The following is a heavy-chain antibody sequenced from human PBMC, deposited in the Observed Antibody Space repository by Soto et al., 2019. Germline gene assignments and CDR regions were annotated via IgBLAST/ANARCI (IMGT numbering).Heavy chain of an antibody. V-gene: IGHV1-69*01. J-gene: IGHJ6*02. CDR2: IIPIFGTA. CDR1: GDTFSSYA. Sequence: QVQLVQSGAEVKKPGSSVKVSCKASGDTFSSYAISWVRQAPGQGLEWMGGIIPIFGTANYAQKFQGRITITADESTSTAYRKLSSLSSEDTAVYYCARDGSGYLSRASPMDVWGQGTTVTVSS. D-gene: IGHD3-22*01. CDR3: ARDGSGYLSRASPMDV.